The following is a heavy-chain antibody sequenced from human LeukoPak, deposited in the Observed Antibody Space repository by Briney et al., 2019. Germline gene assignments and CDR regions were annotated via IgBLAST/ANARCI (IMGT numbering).Heavy chain of an antibody. CDR2: INPHTGAA. D-gene: IGHD3-3*01. Sequence: ASVKVSCKVSGYSFIENYLHWVRQAPGQGLEWMGLINPHTGAANYSHKFQGRVTMTRDTSIITAYMHLTRLKFDHTATYYCARGKSGYSPWGQGTPVTVSS. CDR3: ARGKSGYSP. CDR1: GYSFIENY. V-gene: IGHV1-2*02. J-gene: IGHJ5*02.